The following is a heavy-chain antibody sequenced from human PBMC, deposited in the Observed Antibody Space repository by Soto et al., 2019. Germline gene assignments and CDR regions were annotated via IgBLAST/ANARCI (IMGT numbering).Heavy chain of an antibody. CDR3: ARDREYYDSNGLSPDY. CDR2: IYYSGNT. Sequence: SETLSLTCTVSGASINDYYWSWIRQPPGKGLERIGYIYYSGNTNYNPSLKSRVTISVDTSENKVSLKLSSVTAADTAGYYCARDREYYDSNGLSPDYWGQGTLVTVSS. V-gene: IGHV4-59*01. CDR1: GASINDYY. J-gene: IGHJ4*02. D-gene: IGHD3-22*01.